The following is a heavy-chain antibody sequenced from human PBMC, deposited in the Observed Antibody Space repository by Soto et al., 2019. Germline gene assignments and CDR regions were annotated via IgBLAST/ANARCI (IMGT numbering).Heavy chain of an antibody. D-gene: IGHD4-17*01. CDR3: ARERATVTNDAFDI. Sequence: GGSLRLSCAASGFTFSSYGMHWVRQAPGKGLEWVAVIWYDGSNKYYADSVKGRFTISRDNSKNTLYLQMNSLRAEDTAVYYCARERATVTNDAFDIWGQGTMVTVSS. CDR2: IWYDGSNK. V-gene: IGHV3-33*01. J-gene: IGHJ3*02. CDR1: GFTFSSYG.